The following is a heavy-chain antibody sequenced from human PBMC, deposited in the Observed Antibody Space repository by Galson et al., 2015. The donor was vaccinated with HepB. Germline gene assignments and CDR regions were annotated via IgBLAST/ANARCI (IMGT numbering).Heavy chain of an antibody. CDR3: ARDRFPTGCSSSSCGGDI. CDR1: GYTFTGYY. CDR2: INPNSGGI. J-gene: IGHJ3*02. D-gene: IGHD2-15*01. V-gene: IGHV1-2*02. Sequence: SVKVSCKASGYTFTGYYMHWVRQAPGQGLEWMGWINPNSGGINYAQKFQGRVTMTRDTSISTAYMELSRLRSDDTAVYYCARDRFPTGCSSSSCGGDIWGQGTMVTVSS.